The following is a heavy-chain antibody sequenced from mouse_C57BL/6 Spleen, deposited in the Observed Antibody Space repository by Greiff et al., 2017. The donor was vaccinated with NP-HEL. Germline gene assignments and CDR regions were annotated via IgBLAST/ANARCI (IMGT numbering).Heavy chain of an antibody. V-gene: IGHV1-80*01. D-gene: IGHD1-1*01. CDR1: GYAFSSYW. J-gene: IGHJ2*01. CDR3: ARSHYYGSSYYIDY. CDR2: IYPGDGDT. Sequence: QVQLQQSGAELVKPGASVKISCKASGYAFSSYWMNWVKQRPGKGLEWIGQIYPGDGDTNYNGKFKGKATLTADKSSSTAYMQLSSLTSEDSAVYFCARSHYYGSSYYIDYWGQGTTLTVSS.